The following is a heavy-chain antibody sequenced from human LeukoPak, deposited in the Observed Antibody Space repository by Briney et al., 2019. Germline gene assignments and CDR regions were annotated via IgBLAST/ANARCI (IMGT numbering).Heavy chain of an antibody. J-gene: IGHJ5*02. Sequence: GASVKVSCKASGYTFTSYDINWVRQATGQGLEWMGWMNPNSGNTGYAQKFQGRVTMTRNTSISTAYMELSSLRSEDTAVYYCARDVAAAGCNWFDPWGQGTLVTVSS. D-gene: IGHD6-13*01. CDR2: MNPNSGNT. CDR3: ARDVAAAGCNWFDP. V-gene: IGHV1-8*01. CDR1: GYTFTSYD.